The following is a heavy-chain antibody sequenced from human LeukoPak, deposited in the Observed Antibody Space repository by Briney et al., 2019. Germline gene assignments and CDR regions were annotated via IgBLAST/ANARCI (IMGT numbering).Heavy chain of an antibody. V-gene: IGHV3-23*01. CDR3: AKYQRIFDY. D-gene: IGHD6-25*01. Sequence: PGGSLRLSCATSGFTFSSYAMSWVRQAPGKGLEWVSGIGASGGSTYYADSVKGRFTISRDNSKNTLYLQMNSLRAEDTAVYYCAKYQRIFDYWGQGTLVTVSS. CDR2: IGASGGST. J-gene: IGHJ4*02. CDR1: GFTFSSYA.